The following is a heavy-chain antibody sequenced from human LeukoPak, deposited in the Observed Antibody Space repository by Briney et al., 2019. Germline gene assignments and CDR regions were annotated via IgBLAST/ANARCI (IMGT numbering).Heavy chain of an antibody. J-gene: IGHJ5*02. V-gene: IGHV4-59*08. CDR3: ARAPPGYSSSTRWFDP. CDR2: IYYSGIT. D-gene: IGHD6-13*01. Sequence: SETLSLTCTVSVGSISSYYWSWIRQPPGEGLEWIGYIYYSGITNYNPSLKSRVTISVDTSKNQSSRNLSSVTAAETAVYYCARAPPGYSSSTRWFDPWGQGTLVTVSS. CDR1: VGSISSYY.